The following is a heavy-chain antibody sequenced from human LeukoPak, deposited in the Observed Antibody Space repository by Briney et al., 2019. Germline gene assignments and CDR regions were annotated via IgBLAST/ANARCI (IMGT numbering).Heavy chain of an antibody. D-gene: IGHD3-10*01. CDR2: ISYRGST. J-gene: IGHJ4*02. Sequence: SETLSLTCTVSGGSISSYYWSWIRQPPGKGLEWIGYISYRGSTNYNSSLKSRVTISVDTPNNRFSLNLNSVTAADTAVYYCARHVGGTTYDSWGQGTLVTVPS. CDR3: ARHVGGTTYDS. CDR1: GGSISSYY. V-gene: IGHV4-59*08.